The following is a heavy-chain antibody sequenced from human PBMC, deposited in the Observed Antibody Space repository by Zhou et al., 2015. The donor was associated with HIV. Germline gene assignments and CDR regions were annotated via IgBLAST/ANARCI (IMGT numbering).Heavy chain of an antibody. CDR3: ARDRGGATRPGWRYFDL. CDR1: GYTFTSYD. D-gene: IGHD6-6*01. J-gene: IGHJ2*01. CDR2: VNPNSANT. Sequence: QVQLVQSGAEVKKPGASVKVSCKASGYTFTSYDINWVRQATGQGLEWVGWVNPNSANTGYAQKFQGRVTMTRNTSITTAYMELSSLRSEDTAVYYCARDRGGATRPGWRYFDLWGRGTLVTVSS. V-gene: IGHV1-8*01.